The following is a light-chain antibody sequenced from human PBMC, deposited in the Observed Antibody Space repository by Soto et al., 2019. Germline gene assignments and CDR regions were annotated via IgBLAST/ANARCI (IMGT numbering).Light chain of an antibody. CDR1: QSVSSSY. V-gene: IGKV3-20*01. CDR2: GAS. J-gene: IGKJ2*01. Sequence: EIVLTQSPATLSLPPGERATLSCRASQSVSSSYLAWYQQKPGQAPRLLIYGASSRATGIPDRFSGSGSGTDFTLSISRLEPEDFAVYFCHQYGGSPGAFGQGTKLEIK. CDR3: HQYGGSPGA.